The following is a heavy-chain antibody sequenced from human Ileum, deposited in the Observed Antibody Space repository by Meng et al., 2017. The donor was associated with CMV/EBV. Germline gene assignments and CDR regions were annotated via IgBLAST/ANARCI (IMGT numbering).Heavy chain of an antibody. Sequence: ASVKVSCKASGYTLTTYHINWVRQAPGQGLEWMGWISAYNGKTNYARKLQGRVTMTTDTSTSTAYMELRSLRSDDTAVYYCARGTIPCGGDCFDYWGQGTLVTVSS. CDR3: ARGTIPCGGDCFDY. CDR2: ISAYNGKT. CDR1: GYTLTTYH. J-gene: IGHJ4*02. D-gene: IGHD2-21*01. V-gene: IGHV1-18*01.